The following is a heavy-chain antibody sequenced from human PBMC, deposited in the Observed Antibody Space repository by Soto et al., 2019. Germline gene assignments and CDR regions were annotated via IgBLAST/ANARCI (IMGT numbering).Heavy chain of an antibody. CDR3: VRDGTKTLRDWFDH. CDR2: IYATGTT. CDR1: GASIRGFY. V-gene: IGHV4-4*07. Sequence: SETLSLTCTVSGASIRGFYWSWIRKSAGKGLEWIGRIYATGTTDYNPSLKSRVMMSVDTSKKQFSLKWRSVTAADTAVYYCVRDGTKTLRDWFDHWGQGISVTVSS. J-gene: IGHJ5*02. D-gene: IGHD1-1*01.